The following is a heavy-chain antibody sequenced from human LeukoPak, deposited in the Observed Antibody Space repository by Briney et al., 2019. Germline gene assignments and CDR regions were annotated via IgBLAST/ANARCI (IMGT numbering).Heavy chain of an antibody. CDR1: GFTLSSYE. J-gene: IGHJ4*02. Sequence: GGSLRLSCAASGFTLSSYEMHWVRQVPGKGLVWVSRINSDGSRTGYADSVEGRFTISRDNAKNTLYLQMNSLRAEDTSIYYCARELPREVTLDYWGQGTPVTVSS. D-gene: IGHD2-21*02. V-gene: IGHV3-74*01. CDR3: ARELPREVTLDY. CDR2: INSDGSRT.